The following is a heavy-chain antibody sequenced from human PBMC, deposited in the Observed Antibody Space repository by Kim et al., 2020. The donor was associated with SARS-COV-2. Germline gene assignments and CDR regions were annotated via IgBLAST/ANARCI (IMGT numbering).Heavy chain of an antibody. Sequence: GGSLRLSCAASGFTFSSYAMHWVRQAPGKGLEWVAVISYDGSNKYYADSVKGRFTISRDNSKNTLYLQMNSLRAEDTAVYYCAREYVGATEPVFDYWGQGTLVTVSS. V-gene: IGHV3-30*04. D-gene: IGHD1-26*01. CDR2: ISYDGSNK. CDR3: AREYVGATEPVFDY. CDR1: GFTFSSYA. J-gene: IGHJ4*02.